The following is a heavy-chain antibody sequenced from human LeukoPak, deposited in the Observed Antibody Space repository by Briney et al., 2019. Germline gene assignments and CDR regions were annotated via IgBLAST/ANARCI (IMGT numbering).Heavy chain of an antibody. CDR2: ISSNGGST. J-gene: IGHJ6*02. Sequence: ARGSLRLSCSPSGFTFSSFAMHWVRHGPGKGRQYVSGISSNGGSTYYANSVKGTFTISRDNSKNPLYLQMHSLRAEDTAVYYCVKGPTSLYCSSPRCFTGMDVWGQGTTVTVSS. V-gene: IGHV3-64D*06. CDR3: VKGPTSLYCSSPRCFTGMDV. CDR1: GFTFSSFA. D-gene: IGHD2-2*02.